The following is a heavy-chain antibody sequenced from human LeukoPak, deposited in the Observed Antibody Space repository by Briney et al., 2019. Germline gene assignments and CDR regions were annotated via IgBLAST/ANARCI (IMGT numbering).Heavy chain of an antibody. V-gene: IGHV4-34*01. J-gene: IGHJ4*02. Sequence: SETLSLTCAVYGGSFSGYYWSWLRQPPGKGLEWIGEINHSGSTNYNPSLKSRVTISVDTSKNQFSLKLSSVTAADTAVYYCARATYYGSGSYYQRFDYWGQGTLVTVSS. D-gene: IGHD3-10*01. CDR3: ARATYYGSGSYYQRFDY. CDR1: GGSFSGYY. CDR2: INHSGST.